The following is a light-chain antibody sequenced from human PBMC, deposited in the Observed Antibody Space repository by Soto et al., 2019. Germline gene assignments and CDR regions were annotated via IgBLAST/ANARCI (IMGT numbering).Light chain of an antibody. CDR1: QSVSTSN. CDR3: QQYGSSPS. CDR2: GAS. V-gene: IGKV3-20*01. Sequence: IVLTQSPGTLSSSPGEIATLSFRASQSVSTSNLAWYQQRPGQAPRLLIYGASRRATGIPDRFSGSGSGTDFTLTISRLEPEDLAVYYCQQYGSSPSFGGGTKVDIK. J-gene: IGKJ4*01.